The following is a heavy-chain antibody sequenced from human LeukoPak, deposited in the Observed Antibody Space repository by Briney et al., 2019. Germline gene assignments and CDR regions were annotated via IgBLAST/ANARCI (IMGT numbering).Heavy chain of an antibody. CDR3: ARRPRYCSSTSCYTGAFDI. J-gene: IGHJ3*02. Sequence: SETLSPTCAVYGGSFSGYYWSWIRQPPGKGLEWIGEINHSGSTNYNPSLKSRVTISVDTSKNQFSLKLSSVTAADTAVYYCARRPRYCSSTSCYTGAFDIWGQGTMVTVSS. D-gene: IGHD2-2*02. CDR1: GGSFSGYY. V-gene: IGHV4-34*01. CDR2: INHSGST.